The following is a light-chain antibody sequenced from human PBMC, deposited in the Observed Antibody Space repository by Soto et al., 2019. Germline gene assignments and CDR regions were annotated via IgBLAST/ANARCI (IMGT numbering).Light chain of an antibody. CDR1: YSNIGGKT. V-gene: IGLV1-44*01. CDR3: AAWDDSLNGPVV. J-gene: IGLJ3*02. CDR2: SDN. Sequence: QSVLTQPPSASGTPGQRVTISCSGSYSNIGGKTVNWYQQLPGAAPRLLIYSDNQRPSGVPDRFSGSKSATSASLAISGLQSDDEANYYCAAWDDSLNGPVVFGLGTKLTVL.